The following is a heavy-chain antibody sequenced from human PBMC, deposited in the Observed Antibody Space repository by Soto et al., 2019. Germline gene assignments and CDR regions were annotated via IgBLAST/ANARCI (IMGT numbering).Heavy chain of an antibody. J-gene: IGHJ6*02. Sequence: QVQLVQSGAEVKKPGASVKVSCKASGYTFTSYGISWVRQAPGQGLEWMGWISAYNGNTNYAQKLQGRVTMTTDTSTSTVYMELRSLRSDDTAVYYCARDRKVGGYYDILTGYYTKGGYYYYGMDVWGQGTTVTVSS. CDR2: ISAYNGNT. D-gene: IGHD3-9*01. CDR3: ARDRKVGGYYDILTGYYTKGGYYYYGMDV. CDR1: GYTFTSYG. V-gene: IGHV1-18*01.